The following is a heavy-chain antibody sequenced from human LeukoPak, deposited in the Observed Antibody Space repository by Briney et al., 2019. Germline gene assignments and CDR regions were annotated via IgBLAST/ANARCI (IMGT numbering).Heavy chain of an antibody. J-gene: IGHJ4*02. CDR3: VKGETRTSVTGFHS. D-gene: IGHD1-1*01. CDR1: GGSFSGYY. V-gene: IGHV4-34*01. CDR2: INHSGST. Sequence: KASETLSLTCAVYGGSFSGYYWSWIRQPPGKGLEWIGEINHSGSTNYNPSLKSRVTISVDTSKNQFSLKLSSVTAADTAVYYCVKGETRTSVTGFHSWGQGTLVTVSS.